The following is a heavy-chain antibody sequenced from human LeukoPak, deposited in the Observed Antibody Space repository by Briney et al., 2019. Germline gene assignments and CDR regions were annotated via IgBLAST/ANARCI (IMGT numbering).Heavy chain of an antibody. CDR3: ARLFRDVTTFDY. D-gene: IGHD1-1*01. V-gene: IGHV3-7*01. CDR1: GFTFSDYG. CDR2: IRQDGSQK. J-gene: IGHJ4*02. Sequence: GGSLRLSCAASGFTFSDYGMSWVRQAPGRGLDWVASIRQDGSQKYYVDSVKGRFTISRDNAENSLYLQMNNLRAEDTAVYYCARLFRDVTTFDYWGQGTLVTVSS.